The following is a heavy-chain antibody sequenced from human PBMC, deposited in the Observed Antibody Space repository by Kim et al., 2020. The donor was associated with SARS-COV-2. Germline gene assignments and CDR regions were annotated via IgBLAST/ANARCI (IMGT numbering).Heavy chain of an antibody. CDR3: ARQMMTTTARWFDP. J-gene: IGHJ5*02. Sequence: GGSLRLSCAASGVTINGDSMIWVRQAPGKGLEWIAYISGSDTRIYYAGSVQGRFTISRDKAKNSLYLQMNSLRDDDTAIYYCARQMMTTTARWFDPWGQGTRVTVSS. CDR1: GVTINGDS. CDR2: ISGSDTRI. D-gene: IGHD1-1*01. V-gene: IGHV3-48*02.